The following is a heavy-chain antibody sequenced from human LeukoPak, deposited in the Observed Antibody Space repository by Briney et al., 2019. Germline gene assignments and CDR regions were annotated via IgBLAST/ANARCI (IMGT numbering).Heavy chain of an antibody. CDR3: ARGRTSIAARPHWYFDL. CDR1: GGSISSGDYY. CDR2: INHSGST. J-gene: IGHJ2*01. V-gene: IGHV4-30-4*01. D-gene: IGHD6-6*01. Sequence: SETLSLTCTVSGGSISSGDYYWSWIRQPPGKGLEWIGEINHSGSTNYNPSLKSRVTISVDTSKNQFSLKLSSVTAADTAVYYCARGRTSIAARPHWYFDLWGRGTLVTVSS.